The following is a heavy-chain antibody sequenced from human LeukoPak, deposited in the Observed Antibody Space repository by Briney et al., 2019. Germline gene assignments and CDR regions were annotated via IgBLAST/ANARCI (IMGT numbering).Heavy chain of an antibody. V-gene: IGHV3-48*04. Sequence: GGSLRLSCAASGFTFSSYSMNWVRQAPGKGLEWISYISSDSSAISYADSVKGRFTISRDNVRNSLHLQMTSLRAEDTAVYYCARDEWPYCSGDCFSGYWGQGTLVTVSS. D-gene: IGHD2-21*02. CDR1: GFTFSSYS. CDR3: ARDEWPYCSGDCFSGY. J-gene: IGHJ4*02. CDR2: ISSDSSAI.